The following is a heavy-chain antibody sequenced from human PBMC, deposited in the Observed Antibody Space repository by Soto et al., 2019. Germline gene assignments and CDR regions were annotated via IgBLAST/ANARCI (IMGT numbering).Heavy chain of an antibody. Sequence: ASVKVSCKASGGTFSSYAISWVRQAPGQGLEWMGGIFPIFGTANYAQKFQGRVTITADESTSTAYMELSSLRSEDTAVYYCARTLSYYDSSGYSKGARLTCPFDYWGQGTLVTGSS. CDR1: GGTFSSYA. CDR2: IFPIFGTA. CDR3: ARTLSYYDSSGYSKGARLTCPFDY. V-gene: IGHV1-69*13. J-gene: IGHJ4*02. D-gene: IGHD3-22*01.